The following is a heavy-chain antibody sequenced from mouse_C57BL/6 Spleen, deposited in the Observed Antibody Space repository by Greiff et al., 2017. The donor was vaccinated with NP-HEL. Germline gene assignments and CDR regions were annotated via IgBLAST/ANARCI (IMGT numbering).Heavy chain of an antibody. Sequence: EVMLVESGGGLVKPGGSLKLSCAASGFTFSDYGMHWVRQAPEKGLEWVAYISSGSSTIYYADTVKGRFTISRDNAKNTLFLQMTSLRSEDTAMYYCARRYYGSSLPLAMDYWGQGTSVTVSS. D-gene: IGHD1-1*01. CDR3: ARRYYGSSLPLAMDY. V-gene: IGHV5-17*01. CDR2: ISSGSSTI. J-gene: IGHJ4*01. CDR1: GFTFSDYG.